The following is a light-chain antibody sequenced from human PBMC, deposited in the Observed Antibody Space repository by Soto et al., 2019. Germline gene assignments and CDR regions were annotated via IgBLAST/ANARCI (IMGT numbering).Light chain of an antibody. CDR3: HQYGSSPQT. V-gene: IGKV3-20*01. Sequence: EIVLTQSPGTLSLSPGGRATLSCRASQSVSSSYFAWYQQKPGQAPRLLIYGASNRATGIPDRFSGSGSGTDFTLTISRLEPEDFAVYYCHQYGSSPQTVGQGTKVEIK. CDR2: GAS. CDR1: QSVSSSY. J-gene: IGKJ1*01.